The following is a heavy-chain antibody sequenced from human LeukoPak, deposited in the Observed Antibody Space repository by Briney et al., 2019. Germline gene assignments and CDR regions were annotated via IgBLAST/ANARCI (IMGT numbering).Heavy chain of an antibody. CDR1: GGSFSGYY. D-gene: IGHD3-22*01. V-gene: IGHV4-34*01. Sequence: PSETLSLTCAVYGGSFSGYYWSWIRQPPGKGLEWIGEINHSGSTNYNPSLKSRVTISVDTSKNQFSLKLSSVTAADTAVYYCARGLMDSRGYYSFWYYYGMDVWGQGTTVTVSS. J-gene: IGHJ6*02. CDR3: ARGLMDSRGYYSFWYYYGMDV. CDR2: INHSGST.